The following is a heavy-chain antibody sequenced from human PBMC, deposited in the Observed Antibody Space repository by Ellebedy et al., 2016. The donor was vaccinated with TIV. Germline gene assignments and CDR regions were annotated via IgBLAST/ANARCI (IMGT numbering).Heavy chain of an antibody. J-gene: IGHJ4*02. Sequence: PGGSLRLSCEASGFIFSTYGMHWVRQAPGKGLEWVAFIWYDGGNKYYADSVKGRFTISRDNSKNTLYLQMNSLRAEDTAVYYCARGDSSGITGPLYYFDYWGQGTLVTVSS. CDR2: IWYDGGNK. CDR1: GFIFSTYG. CDR3: ARGDSSGITGPLYYFDY. V-gene: IGHV3-33*01. D-gene: IGHD3-22*01.